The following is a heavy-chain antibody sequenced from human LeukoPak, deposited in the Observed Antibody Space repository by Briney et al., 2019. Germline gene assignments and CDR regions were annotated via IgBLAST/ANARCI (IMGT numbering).Heavy chain of an antibody. D-gene: IGHD6-13*01. V-gene: IGHV5-51*01. Sequence: GESLKISCKGSGYSFTSYWIGWVRQMPGKGLEWMGIIYPDDSDTRYSPSFQGQVTISADKSISTAYLQWSTLRASDTAIYYCARHDRGIAAAGNYYYYYMDVWGKGTTVTVSS. CDR3: ARHDRGIAAAGNYYYYYMDV. CDR2: IYPDDSDT. CDR1: GYSFTSYW. J-gene: IGHJ6*03.